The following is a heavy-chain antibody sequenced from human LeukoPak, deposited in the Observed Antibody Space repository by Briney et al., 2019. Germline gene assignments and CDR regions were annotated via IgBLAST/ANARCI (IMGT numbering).Heavy chain of an antibody. CDR1: GGSISSSSYY. Sequence: ASETLSLTCTVSGGSISSSSYYWGWIRQPPGKGLEWIGSIYYSGSSYYNPSLKSRVSISVDTSRNQFSLKLSSVTAADTAVYYCASLTPESLLFPTPLFDYWGQGTLVTVSS. V-gene: IGHV4-39*01. CDR3: ASLTPESLLFPTPLFDY. D-gene: IGHD2-21*02. J-gene: IGHJ4*02. CDR2: IYYSGSS.